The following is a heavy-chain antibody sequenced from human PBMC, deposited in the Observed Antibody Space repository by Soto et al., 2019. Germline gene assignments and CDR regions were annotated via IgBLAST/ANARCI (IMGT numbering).Heavy chain of an antibody. J-gene: IGHJ4*02. V-gene: IGHV4-4*07. CDR3: ARALSSAAGLYLDY. D-gene: IGHD6-13*01. Sequence: SETLSLTCTVSGGSISGFYWSWIRQPAGKATEWVGRIHATEGTNYNPSLKSRVTMSIDTSNNQFSLKLGSLTAADTALYYCARALSSAAGLYLDYWGQGTLVTVSS. CDR1: GGSISGFY. CDR2: IHATEGT.